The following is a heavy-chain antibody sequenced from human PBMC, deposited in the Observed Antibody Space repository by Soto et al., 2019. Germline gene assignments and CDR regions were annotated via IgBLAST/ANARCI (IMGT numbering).Heavy chain of an antibody. CDR3: ARLASTVTNPEYFQH. J-gene: IGHJ1*01. V-gene: IGHV4-30-4*01. CDR1: GGSISSGDYY. D-gene: IGHD4-17*01. CDR2: IYYSGST. Sequence: SETLSLTCTVSGGSISSGDYYWSWIRQPPGKGLEWIGYIYYSGSTYYNPSLKSRVTISVDTSKNQFSLKLSSVTAADTAVYSCARLASTVTNPEYFQHWGQGILVTVSS.